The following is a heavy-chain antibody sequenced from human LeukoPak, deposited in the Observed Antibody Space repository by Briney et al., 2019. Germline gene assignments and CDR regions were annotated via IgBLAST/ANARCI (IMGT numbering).Heavy chain of an antibody. Sequence: GGSLRLSCAASGFTFSSYGMHWVRQAPGKGLEWVANIKQDGSEKYYVDSVKGRFTISRDNAKNSLYLQMNSLRAEDTAVYYCARVVGSIFGVVTTAFDIWGQGTMVTVSS. V-gene: IGHV3-7*01. J-gene: IGHJ3*02. D-gene: IGHD3-3*01. CDR1: GFTFSSYG. CDR3: ARVVGSIFGVVTTAFDI. CDR2: IKQDGSEK.